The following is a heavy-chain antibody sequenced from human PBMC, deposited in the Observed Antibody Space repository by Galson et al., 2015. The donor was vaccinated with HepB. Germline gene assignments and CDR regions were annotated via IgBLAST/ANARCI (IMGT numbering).Heavy chain of an antibody. J-gene: IGHJ4*02. Sequence: SLRLSCAASGFTFSSYSMNWVRQAPGKGLEWVSSISSSSSYIYYADSVKGRFTISRDNAKNSLYLQMNSLRAEDTAVYYCARQRGGSYPMGYWGQGTLVTVSS. CDR2: ISSSSSYI. CDR3: ARQRGGSYPMGY. V-gene: IGHV3-21*01. D-gene: IGHD1-26*01. CDR1: GFTFSSYS.